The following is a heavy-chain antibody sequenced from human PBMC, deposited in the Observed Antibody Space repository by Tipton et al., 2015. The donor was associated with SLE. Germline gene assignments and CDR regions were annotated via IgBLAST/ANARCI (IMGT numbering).Heavy chain of an antibody. D-gene: IGHD2/OR15-2a*01. CDR2: IYYTGNT. J-gene: IGHJ6*02. V-gene: IGHV4-31*03. Sequence: TLSLTCTVSGASISSGTYYWTWIRQLPGKGLEWIGYIYYTGNTCCDPSLKSRVTISLDTSKNQFSLKLNSVTAADTAIYYCARDGHPFLPHYYGMDVWGPGTTVTVSS. CDR1: GASISSGTYY. CDR3: ARDGHPFLPHYYGMDV.